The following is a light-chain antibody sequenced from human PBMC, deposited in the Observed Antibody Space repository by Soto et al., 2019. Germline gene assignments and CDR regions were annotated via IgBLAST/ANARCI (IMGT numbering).Light chain of an antibody. Sequence: QSVLTQPRSVSGSPGQSVTISCTGTSNDVGAYDYVSWYQQVPRTAPKLLIYDSNQRPSGVPDRFSGSRSGTSATLGITGVQAGDEAHYYCATWDVSGLVFGGGTKLTVL. CDR3: ATWDVSGLV. CDR1: SNDVGAYDY. CDR2: DSN. V-gene: IGLV2-11*01. J-gene: IGLJ3*02.